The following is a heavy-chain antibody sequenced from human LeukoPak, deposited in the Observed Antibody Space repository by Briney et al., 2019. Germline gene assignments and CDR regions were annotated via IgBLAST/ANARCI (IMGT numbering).Heavy chain of an antibody. CDR2: ISSSSSYI. Sequence: PGGSLRLSCTVSGFTVSSYSMNWVRQAPGKGLEWVSSISSSSSYIYYADSVKGRFTISRDNAKNSLYLQMNSLRAEDTAVYYCALDSDGTTVSDYWGQGTLVTVSS. V-gene: IGHV3-21*01. CDR3: ALDSDGTTVSDY. D-gene: IGHD4-11*01. CDR1: GFTVSSYS. J-gene: IGHJ4*02.